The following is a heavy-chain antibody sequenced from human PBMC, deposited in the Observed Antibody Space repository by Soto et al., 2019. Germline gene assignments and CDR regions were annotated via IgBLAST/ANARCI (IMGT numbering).Heavy chain of an antibody. CDR1: GFTFSGYG. CDR3: ARSIGGSSYYPPDY. V-gene: IGHV3-30*03. D-gene: IGHD2-15*01. Sequence: QVQLVESGGGVVQPGGSLRLSCAASGFTFSGYGMHWVRQSPGEGLEWVAILANDGSYQYYAESVKGRFTISSDNSKNTLYLQMDSLRPEDTAVYYCARSIGGSSYYPPDYWGQGTLVTVSS. J-gene: IGHJ4*02. CDR2: LANDGSYQ.